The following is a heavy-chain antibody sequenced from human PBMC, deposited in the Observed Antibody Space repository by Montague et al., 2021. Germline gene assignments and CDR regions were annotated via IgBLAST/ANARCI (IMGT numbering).Heavy chain of an antibody. Sequence: SETLSLICAVSGGSFSAYYWDWIRQPPGKGLEWIGEIHHSGITYYNPSLNSRLTISLDTSKNQFSLKLNSVTAADTAVYFCARRSRLKSPVDYWGQGTLVTVSS. V-gene: IGHV4-34*01. J-gene: IGHJ4*02. CDR1: GGSFSAYY. CDR2: IHHSGIT. CDR3: ARRSRLKSPVDY.